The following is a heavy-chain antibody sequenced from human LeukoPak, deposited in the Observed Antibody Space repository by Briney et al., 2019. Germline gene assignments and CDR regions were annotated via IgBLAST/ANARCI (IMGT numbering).Heavy chain of an antibody. CDR2: IYYGGST. V-gene: IGHV4-59*01. J-gene: IGHJ4*02. Sequence: SETLSLTCTVPGGSISSYYWSWIRQPPGKGLEWIGYIYYGGSTNYNPSLKSRVTISVDTSKNQFSLKLSSVTAADTAVYYCARVSAYSSGWSFDYWGQGTLVTVSS. D-gene: IGHD6-19*01. CDR1: GGSISSYY. CDR3: ARVSAYSSGWSFDY.